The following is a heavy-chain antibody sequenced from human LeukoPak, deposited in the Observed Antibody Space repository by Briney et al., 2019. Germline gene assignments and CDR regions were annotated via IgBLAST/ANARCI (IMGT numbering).Heavy chain of an antibody. CDR1: GFTFSSYS. J-gene: IGHJ5*02. V-gene: IGHV3-21*01. CDR3: ARDLSDGDFNWFDP. Sequence: GGSLRLSCAASGFTFSSYSVNWVGQARGKGLEWVSSISSSSSYIYYADSVKGRFTISRDNAKNSLYLQMNSLRAEDTAVYYCARDLSDGDFNWFDPWGQGTLLTVSS. CDR2: ISSSSSYI. D-gene: IGHD2-21*01.